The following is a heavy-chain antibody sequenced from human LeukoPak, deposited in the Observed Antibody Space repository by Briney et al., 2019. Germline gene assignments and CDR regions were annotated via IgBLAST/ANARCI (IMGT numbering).Heavy chain of an antibody. V-gene: IGHV3-21*01. J-gene: IGHJ4*02. CDR1: GFTFSSYS. Sequence: GGSLRLSCAASGFTFSSYSMNWVPQAPGKGLEWVSSISSSSSYIYSADSVTGRFTISRGNAKNSLYLQMNSRRAEDTALYYCARGHLRTTVNCYLGYWGQGTLVTVSS. D-gene: IGHD4-17*01. CDR3: ARGHLRTTVNCYLGY. CDR2: ISSSSSYI.